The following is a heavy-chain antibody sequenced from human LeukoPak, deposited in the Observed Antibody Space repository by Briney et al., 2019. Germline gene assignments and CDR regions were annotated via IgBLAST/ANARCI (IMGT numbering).Heavy chain of an antibody. CDR3: ARYYYDSSGVYSNWFDP. CDR1: GFTFSNYA. CDR2: IRYDGSNR. J-gene: IGHJ5*02. D-gene: IGHD3-22*01. V-gene: IGHV3-30*02. Sequence: GGSLRLSCAASGFTFSNYAMHWVRQSPGKGLEWVAFIRYDGSNRNYADSVKGRFTIPRDNSKNTLHLEMNSLKTEDTALYYCARYYYDSSGVYSNWFDPWGQGTLVTVSS.